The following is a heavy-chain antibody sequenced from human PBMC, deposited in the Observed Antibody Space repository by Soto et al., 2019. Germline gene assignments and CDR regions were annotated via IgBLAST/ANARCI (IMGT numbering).Heavy chain of an antibody. J-gene: IGHJ4*02. D-gene: IGHD2-2*01. CDR3: ARFEYQLPTLYFDY. CDR1: GFTFSSYS. Sequence: GGSLRLSCAASGFTFSSYSMNWVRQAPGKGLEWVSSISSDANSIYYADSVKGRFTVSRDNAKNSLSLQMNSLRAEDTAVYYCARFEYQLPTLYFDYWGQGXLVTVYS. V-gene: IGHV3-21*01. CDR2: ISSDANSI.